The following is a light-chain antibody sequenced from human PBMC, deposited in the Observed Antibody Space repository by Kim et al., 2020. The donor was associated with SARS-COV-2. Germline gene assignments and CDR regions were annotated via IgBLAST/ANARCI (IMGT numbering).Light chain of an antibody. V-gene: IGKV1-5*01. CDR2: GAS. CDR1: QSISSW. CDR3: QQYNSYPWT. Sequence: ASVADRVTIACRASQSISSWLACSQQKPGKAPKLLIYGASSLESGVPSRFSGIGSGTEFTLTISSLQPDDFATYYCQQYNSYPWTFGQGTKVDIK. J-gene: IGKJ1*01.